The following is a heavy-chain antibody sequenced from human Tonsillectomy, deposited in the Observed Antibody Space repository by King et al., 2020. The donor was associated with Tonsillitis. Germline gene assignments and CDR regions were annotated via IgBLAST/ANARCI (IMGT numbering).Heavy chain of an antibody. D-gene: IGHD2-21*01. J-gene: IGHJ6*03. Sequence: VQLVESGGGLVQPGGSLRLSCAASGFTFSRYEMNWVRQAPGKGLEWVSFISSSGATIYYADSVKGRFTISRDNAKNSLSLQMDSLRAEDTALYYCAREGNVFLDVWGIGTTVTVSS. CDR3: AREGNVFLDV. V-gene: IGHV3-48*03. CDR2: ISSSGATI. CDR1: GFTFSRYE.